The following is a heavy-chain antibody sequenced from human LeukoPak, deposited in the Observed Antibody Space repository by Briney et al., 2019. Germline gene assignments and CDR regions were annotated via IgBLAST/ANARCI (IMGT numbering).Heavy chain of an antibody. D-gene: IGHD2-2*01. J-gene: IGHJ4*02. CDR2: IYYSGST. CDR3: ARQGYCSSTSCYNRGFFDY. Sequence: SETLSLTCTVSGASISSSSYYWGWIRQPPGKGLEWIGSIYYSGSTNYNPSLKSRVTIYVDTSRNQFSLKLSSVTAADTAVYYCARQGYCSSTSCYNRGFFDYWGQGTLVTVSS. V-gene: IGHV4-39*01. CDR1: GASISSSSYY.